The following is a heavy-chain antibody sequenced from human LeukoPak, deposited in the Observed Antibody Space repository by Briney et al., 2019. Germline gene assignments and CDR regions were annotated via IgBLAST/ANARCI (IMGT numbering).Heavy chain of an antibody. CDR2: IYSGGST. V-gene: IGHV3-66*02. CDR1: GFTFSSYG. D-gene: IGHD5-24*01. CDR3: AREGGYNYVDIFDY. J-gene: IGHJ4*02. Sequence: PGRSLRLSCAAAGFTFSSYGMHWVRQAPGKGLEGVSVIYSGGSTYYADSVKGRFTISRDNSKNTLYLQMNSLRAEDTAVYYCAREGGYNYVDIFDYWGQGTLVTVSS.